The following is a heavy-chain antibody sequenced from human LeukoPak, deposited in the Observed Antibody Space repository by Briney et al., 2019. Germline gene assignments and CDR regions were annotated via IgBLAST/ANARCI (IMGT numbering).Heavy chain of an antibody. CDR1: GFTFSSYA. CDR2: ISGSGGST. CDR3: AKAFGRNYSDY. D-gene: IGHD3-10*01. J-gene: IGHJ4*02. Sequence: GGSLRLSRAASGFTFSSYAMSWVRQAPGKGLEWVSSISGSGGSTYYADSVKGRFTISRDNSKNTLYLQMNSLRADDTALYYCAKAFGRNYSDYWGRGTLVTVSS. V-gene: IGHV3-23*01.